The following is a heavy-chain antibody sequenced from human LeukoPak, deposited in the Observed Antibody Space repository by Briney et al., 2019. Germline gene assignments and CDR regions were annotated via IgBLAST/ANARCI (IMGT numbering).Heavy chain of an antibody. CDR1: GGSISSYY. CDR3: ARQIAGYSSGWPIIDY. CDR2: IYYGGST. Sequence: PSETLSLTCTVSGGSISSYYWSWIRQPPGKGLEWIGYIYYGGSTNYNPSLKSRVTISVDTSKNQFSLKLSSVTAADTAVYYCARQIAGYSSGWPIIDYWGQGTLVTVSS. J-gene: IGHJ4*02. V-gene: IGHV4-59*01. D-gene: IGHD6-19*01.